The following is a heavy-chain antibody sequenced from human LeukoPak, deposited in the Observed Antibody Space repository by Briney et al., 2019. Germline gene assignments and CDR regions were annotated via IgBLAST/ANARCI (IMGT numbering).Heavy chain of an antibody. D-gene: IGHD4-17*01. Sequence: GGSLRLSCAASGFTFSSYAMHWVRQAPGKGLEWVSVISGSGGTTYYADSVKGRFTISRDNSKNTLYLQMNSLRAEDTAVYYCAKGVTTVTSDYWGQGTLVTVSS. CDR2: ISGSGGTT. V-gene: IGHV3-23*01. CDR1: GFTFSSYA. J-gene: IGHJ4*02. CDR3: AKGVTTVTSDY.